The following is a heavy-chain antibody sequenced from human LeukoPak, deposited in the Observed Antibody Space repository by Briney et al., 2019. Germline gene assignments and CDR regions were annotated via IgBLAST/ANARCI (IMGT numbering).Heavy chain of an antibody. CDR3: ARYYSGSYGFDY. J-gene: IGHJ4*02. Sequence: SETLSLTCTVSGGSISSSNYYGGWIRQPPGEGLEWIGYIYYSGSTYYNPSLKSRVTMSVDTSKNQFSLKLSSVTAADTAVYYCARYYSGSYGFDYWGQGTLVTVSS. D-gene: IGHD1-26*01. CDR2: IYYSGST. CDR1: GGSISSSNYY. V-gene: IGHV4-39*01.